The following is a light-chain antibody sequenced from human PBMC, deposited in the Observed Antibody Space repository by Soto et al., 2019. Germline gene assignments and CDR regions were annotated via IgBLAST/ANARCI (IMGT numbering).Light chain of an antibody. CDR3: CSYAGRYTYV. Sequence: SVLPQPRSVSGSPGPSVTISCSGTCSDVGGSNYVPWYQQHPGKAPKLMIYDVSKRPSGVPDRFSGSKSGNTASLTISGLQSEDEADYYCCSYAGRYTYVFGTGTKVTVL. J-gene: IGLJ1*01. V-gene: IGLV2-11*01. CDR1: CSDVGGSNY. CDR2: DVS.